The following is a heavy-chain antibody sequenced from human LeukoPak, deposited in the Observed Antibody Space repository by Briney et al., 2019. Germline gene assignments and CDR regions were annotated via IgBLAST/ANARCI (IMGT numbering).Heavy chain of an antibody. CDR2: IKHDGSEK. J-gene: IGHJ4*02. D-gene: IGHD2-15*01. CDR3: ARNVGWFRFDY. CDR1: GFIFTNYF. Sequence: GGSLRLSCAASGFIFTNYFMSWARQAPGKGLEWVASIKHDGSEKYYEDSVKGRFTISRDNAKNSLYLQMNSLRAEDTAVYYCARNVGWFRFDYWGQGTLVTVSS. V-gene: IGHV3-7*03.